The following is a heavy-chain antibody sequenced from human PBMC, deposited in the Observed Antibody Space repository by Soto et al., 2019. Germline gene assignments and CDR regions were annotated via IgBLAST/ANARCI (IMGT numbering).Heavy chain of an antibody. V-gene: IGHV3-21*01. Sequence: VGSLRLSGVASGFTFRTYTMNWVRQAPWKGLEWVSGIRGFSPYTFYAESVKGRFTISRDNAKNSLYLQMNSLGVEDTAVYYCARDRGYDAHDYYYNAMDVWGRGTTVTVSS. D-gene: IGHD2-15*01. J-gene: IGHJ6*02. CDR3: ARDRGYDAHDYYYNAMDV. CDR2: IRGFSPYT. CDR1: GFTFRTYT.